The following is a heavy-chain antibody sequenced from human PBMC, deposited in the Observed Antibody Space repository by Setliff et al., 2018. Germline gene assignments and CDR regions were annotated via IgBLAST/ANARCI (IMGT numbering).Heavy chain of an antibody. CDR3: ARSYYNFWSGYYRVNWFDP. CDR1: GVSISSYY. D-gene: IGHD3-3*01. Sequence: SETLSLTCTVSGVSISSYYWSWIRQPAWKGLEWIGRIYTSGSTNYNPSLKSRVTMSVDTSKNQFSLKLSSVTAADTAVYYCARSYYNFWSGYYRVNWFDPWGQGTLVTVSS. V-gene: IGHV4-4*07. CDR2: IYTSGST. J-gene: IGHJ5*02.